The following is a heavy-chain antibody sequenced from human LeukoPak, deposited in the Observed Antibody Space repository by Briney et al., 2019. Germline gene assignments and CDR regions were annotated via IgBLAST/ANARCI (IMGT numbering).Heavy chain of an antibody. CDR3: AKDRWVY. CDR2: IRYDGSNK. J-gene: IGHJ4*02. CDR1: GFTISSYG. D-gene: IGHD6-13*01. Sequence: PGGSLRFSYEASGFTISSYGVHWVRWAPGKGLEWVAFIRYDGSNKYYADSVKGRFTISRDNSKNTLYLQMNSLRAEDTAVYYCAKDRWVYWGQGTLLTVSS. V-gene: IGHV3-30*02.